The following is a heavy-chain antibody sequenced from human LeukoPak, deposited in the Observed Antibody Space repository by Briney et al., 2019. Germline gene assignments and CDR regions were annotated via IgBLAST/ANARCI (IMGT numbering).Heavy chain of an antibody. V-gene: IGHV3-23*01. CDR3: AKAYSSSWYDPESAFDI. D-gene: IGHD6-13*01. CDR1: RFTFSSYA. Sequence: GGSLRLSCAASRFTFSSYAMSWVRQAPGKGLEWVSATSGSGGSTYYADSVKGRFTISRDNSKNTLYLQMNSLRAEDTAVYYCAKAYSSSWYDPESAFDIWGQGTMVTVSS. J-gene: IGHJ3*02. CDR2: TSGSGGST.